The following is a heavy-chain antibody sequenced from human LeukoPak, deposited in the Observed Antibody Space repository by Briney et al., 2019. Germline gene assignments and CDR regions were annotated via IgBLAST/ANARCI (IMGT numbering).Heavy chain of an antibody. V-gene: IGHV4-4*07. Sequence: PSETLSLTCTVSGGSISSYYWSWIRQPAGKGLEWIGRIYTSGSTNYNPSLKSRVTILVDTSKNQFSLRLSSVTAADTAVYYCARGLFLDSDYYGINYFDPWGQGTLVTVSS. CDR3: ARGLFLDSDYYGINYFDP. CDR2: IYTSGST. J-gene: IGHJ5*02. D-gene: IGHD3-10*01. CDR1: GGSISSYY.